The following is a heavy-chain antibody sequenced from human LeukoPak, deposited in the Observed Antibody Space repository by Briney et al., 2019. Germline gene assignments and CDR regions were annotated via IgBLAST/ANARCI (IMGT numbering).Heavy chain of an antibody. CDR3: ARAPGYGDCFDY. J-gene: IGHJ4*02. Sequence: GASVKVSCKAFGYTFTGYYMHWVRQAPGQGLEWMGWINPNSGGTNYAQKFQGRVTMTRDTSISTAYMELSRLRSDDTAVYYCARAPGYGDCFDYWGQGTLVTVSS. CDR1: GYTFTGYY. D-gene: IGHD4-17*01. CDR2: INPNSGGT. V-gene: IGHV1-2*02.